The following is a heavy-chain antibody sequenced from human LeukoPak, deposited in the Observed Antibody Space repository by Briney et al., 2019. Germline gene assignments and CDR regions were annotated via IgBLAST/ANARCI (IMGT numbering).Heavy chain of an antibody. J-gene: IGHJ5*02. Sequence: PGGSLRLSCAASGFTFSSYGMHWVRQAPGKGLEWVAFIRYDGSNKYYADSVKGRFTISRDNSKNTLYLQMNSLRAEDTAVYYCARVSLYYYGSGSYSLRKGWFGPWGQGTLVTVSS. D-gene: IGHD3-10*01. CDR3: ARVSLYYYGSGSYSLRKGWFGP. V-gene: IGHV3-30*02. CDR2: IRYDGSNK. CDR1: GFTFSSYG.